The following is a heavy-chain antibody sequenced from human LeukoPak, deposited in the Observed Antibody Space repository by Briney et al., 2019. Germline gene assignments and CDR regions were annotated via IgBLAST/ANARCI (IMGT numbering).Heavy chain of an antibody. CDR1: GFSFSTYA. V-gene: IGHV3-30*18. Sequence: GGSLRLSCAASGFSFSTYAMSWVRQAPGKGLEWVAVISYDGSNKYYADSVKGRFTISRDNSKNTLYLQMNSLRAEDTAVYYCAKDLPIFREGGPIDYWGQGTLVTVSS. CDR3: AKDLPIFREGGPIDY. D-gene: IGHD3-10*01. CDR2: ISYDGSNK. J-gene: IGHJ4*02.